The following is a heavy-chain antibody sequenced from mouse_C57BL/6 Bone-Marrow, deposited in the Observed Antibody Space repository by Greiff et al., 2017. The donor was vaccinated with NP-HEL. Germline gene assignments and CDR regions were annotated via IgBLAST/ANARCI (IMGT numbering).Heavy chain of an antibody. CDR2: IHPNSGST. Sequence: QVQLQQPGAELVKPGASVKLSCKASGYTFTSYWMHWVKQRPGQGLEWIGMIHPNSGSTNYNEKFKSKATLTVDKSSSTASMQLSSLTSEDSAVYYCARSEIYYYGSSYRGWYFDVWGTGTTVTVSS. V-gene: IGHV1-64*01. J-gene: IGHJ1*03. D-gene: IGHD1-1*01. CDR3: ARSEIYYYGSSYRGWYFDV. CDR1: GYTFTSYW.